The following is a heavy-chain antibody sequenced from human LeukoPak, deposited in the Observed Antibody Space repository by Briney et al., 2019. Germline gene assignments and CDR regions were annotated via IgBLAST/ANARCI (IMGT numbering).Heavy chain of an antibody. Sequence: SETLSLTCSVSGGSISSYYWSWLRQPAGKGLEWIGRIHTRGGTEYNPSLKNRVTMSIDTSKNQFSLKLISVTAADTAVYFCARDDISGYSDDAFDIWGQGTLVTVSS. CDR3: ARDDISGYSDDAFDI. CDR2: IHTRGGT. J-gene: IGHJ3*02. CDR1: GGSISSYY. D-gene: IGHD5-18*01. V-gene: IGHV4-4*07.